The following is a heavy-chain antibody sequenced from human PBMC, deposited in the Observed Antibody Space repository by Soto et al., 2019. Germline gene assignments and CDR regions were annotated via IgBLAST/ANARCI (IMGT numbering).Heavy chain of an antibody. CDR1: GYTVTSYG. J-gene: IGHJ3*02. CDR2: ISAYNGNT. CDR3: ASSYYYDSSGSIDAFDI. Sequence: ASVKVSCKASGYTVTSYGISWVRQAPGQGLEWMGWISAYNGNTNYAQKLQGRVTMTTDTSTSTAYMELRSLRSDDTAVYYCASSYYYDSSGSIDAFDIWGQGTMVTVSS. V-gene: IGHV1-18*04. D-gene: IGHD3-22*01.